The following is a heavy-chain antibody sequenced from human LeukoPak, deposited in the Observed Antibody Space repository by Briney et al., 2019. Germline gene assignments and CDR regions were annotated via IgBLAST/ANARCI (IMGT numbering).Heavy chain of an antibody. D-gene: IGHD4-11*01. CDR2: INPNSGGT. V-gene: IGHV1-2*02. J-gene: IGHJ4*02. Sequence: ASVKVSCKASGYTFTGYYMHWVRQAPGQGLEWMGWINPNSGGTNYAQKVQGRVTMTRDTSISTAYMELSRLRSDDTAVYYCASFYSNYGFDYWGQGTLVTVSS. CDR1: GYTFTGYY. CDR3: ASFYSNYGFDY.